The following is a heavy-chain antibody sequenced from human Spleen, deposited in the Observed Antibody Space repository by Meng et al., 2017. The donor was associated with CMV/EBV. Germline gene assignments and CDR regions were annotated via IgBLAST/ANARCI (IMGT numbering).Heavy chain of an antibody. CDR1: GYTFSNYW. J-gene: IGHJ4*02. CDR2: VYPGDSDT. Sequence: GESLKISCKASGYTFSNYWIAWVRQMPGKGLEWMGFVYPGDSDTRYSPSVQGQVTISAAKSISTAYLHWNSLKASDTAMYYCARMRRDGDCFFDYWGQGTLVTVSS. CDR3: ARMRRDGDCFFDY. D-gene: IGHD2-21*01. V-gene: IGHV5-51*01.